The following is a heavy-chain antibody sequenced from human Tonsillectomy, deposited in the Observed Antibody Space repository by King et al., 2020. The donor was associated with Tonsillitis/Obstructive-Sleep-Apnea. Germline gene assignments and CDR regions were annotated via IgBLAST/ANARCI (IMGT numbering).Heavy chain of an antibody. CDR3: VKATSGEFYYYYMDV. V-gene: IGHV3-64D*06. Sequence: VQLVESGGGLVQPGGSLRLSCSASGFSFSSYAMHWVRQAPRKGLQYVSAIGSNGGRTCYTDSLKGRVTISRDNSTKTLYLQMSSLRVGDTAVYYCVKATSGEFYYYYMDVWARGPRSPSP. D-gene: IGHD3-10*01. CDR1: GFSFSSYA. CDR2: IGSNGGRT. J-gene: IGHJ6*03.